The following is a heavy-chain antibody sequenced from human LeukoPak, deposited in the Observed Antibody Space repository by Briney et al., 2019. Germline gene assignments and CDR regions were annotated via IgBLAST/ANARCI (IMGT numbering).Heavy chain of an antibody. V-gene: IGHV1-2*02. Sequence: ASVKVSCKSSGYTFTSYYMHWVRQAPGQGPEWMGWIDPNSGGTAYAQKFQGRVTMTRDTSISTVYMELSRLRSDDTAVYYCTNVYNSGWYFDYWGQGTLVTVSS. CDR2: IDPNSGGT. D-gene: IGHD6-19*01. J-gene: IGHJ4*02. CDR3: TNVYNSGWYFDY. CDR1: GYTFTSYY.